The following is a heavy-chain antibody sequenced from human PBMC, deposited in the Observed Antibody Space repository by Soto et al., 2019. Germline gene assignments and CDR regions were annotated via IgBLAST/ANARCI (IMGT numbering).Heavy chain of an antibody. CDR1: GYTFTSYG. D-gene: IGHD2-15*01. Sequence: ASVKVSCKASGYTFTSYGISWVRQAPGQGLEWMGWISAYNGNTNYAQKLQGRVTMTTDTSTSTAYMELRSLRSDDTAVYYCARDRDCSGGSCSGEDFDYWGQGTLLTVSS. CDR2: ISAYNGNT. CDR3: ARDRDCSGGSCSGEDFDY. J-gene: IGHJ4*02. V-gene: IGHV1-18*01.